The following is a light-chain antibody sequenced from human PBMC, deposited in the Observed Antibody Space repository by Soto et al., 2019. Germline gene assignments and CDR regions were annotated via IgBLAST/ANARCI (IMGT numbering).Light chain of an antibody. CDR3: HHGRS. Sequence: EVVLTQSPATLSVSPGQRATLSCRASQSLDTYLAWYQQRPGQAPRLLIDYASDRATGIPARFSGSGSGTDFTLTISNVQPEDFAVYYCHHGRSFGQGTRVDIK. V-gene: IGKV3-11*01. CDR2: YAS. J-gene: IGKJ5*01. CDR1: QSLDTY.